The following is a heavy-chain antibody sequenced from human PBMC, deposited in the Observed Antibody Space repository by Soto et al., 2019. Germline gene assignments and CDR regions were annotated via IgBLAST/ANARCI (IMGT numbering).Heavy chain of an antibody. Sequence: QVQLVESGGGVVQPGRSLRLSCAASGFTFSHYAMHWVRQAPGKGLEWVALMSYDGSNEYYADSVKGRFTISRDNSKNTLYLQMNSLRAEDTAVYYCAKDGRHNFDYWGHGTLVTVSS. CDR3: AKDGRHNFDY. CDR2: MSYDGSNE. CDR1: GFTFSHYA. V-gene: IGHV3-30*18. J-gene: IGHJ4*01.